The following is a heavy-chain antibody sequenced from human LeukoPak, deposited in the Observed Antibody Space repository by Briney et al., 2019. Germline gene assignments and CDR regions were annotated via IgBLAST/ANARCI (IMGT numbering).Heavy chain of an antibody. CDR3: ASEGGTDSGWYGGVY. V-gene: IGHV1-2*02. CDR1: GYTFTGYY. D-gene: IGHD6-19*01. CDR2: INPNSGGT. J-gene: IGHJ4*02. Sequence: ASVTVSCKASGYTFTGYYMHWVRQAPGQGLEWMGWINPNSGGTNYAQKFQGRVTMTRDTSISTAYMELSRLRSDDTAVYYCASEGGTDSGWYGGVYWGQGTLVTVSS.